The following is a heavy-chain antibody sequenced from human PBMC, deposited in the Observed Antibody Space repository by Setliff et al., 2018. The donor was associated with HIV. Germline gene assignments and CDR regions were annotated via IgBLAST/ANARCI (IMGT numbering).Heavy chain of an antibody. CDR2: IYSSGNT. V-gene: IGHV4-61*02. Sequence: KPSETLSLTCTVSGGSIRSDSYYWTWIRQPAGEGLEWIGRIYSSGNTNYNPSLESRVTISVDTSKNQFSLKLSSVTAADTAVYYCAREEKLSAVAGTMCYYYAMDVWGQGTTVTVSS. D-gene: IGHD6-19*01. CDR3: AREEKLSAVAGTMCYYYAMDV. J-gene: IGHJ6*02. CDR1: GGSIRSDSYY.